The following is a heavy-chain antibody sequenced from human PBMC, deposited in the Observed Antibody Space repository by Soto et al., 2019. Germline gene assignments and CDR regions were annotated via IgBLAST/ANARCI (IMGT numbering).Heavy chain of an antibody. CDR2: IIPIFGTA. Sequence: SVKVSCKASGGTFSSYAISWVRQAPGQGREWMGGIIPIFGTANYAQKFQGRVTITADKSTSTAYMELSSLRSEDTDVYYCARDWVGARPSYNWFDTWGEGTLVTVSS. V-gene: IGHV1-69*06. D-gene: IGHD6-6*01. J-gene: IGHJ5*02. CDR1: GGTFSSYA. CDR3: ARDWVGARPSYNWFDT.